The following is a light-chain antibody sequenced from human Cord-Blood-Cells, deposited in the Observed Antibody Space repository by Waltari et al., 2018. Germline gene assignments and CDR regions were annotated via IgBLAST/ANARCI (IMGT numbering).Light chain of an antibody. CDR3: MQALQTPWT. CDR2: LGS. J-gene: IGKJ1*01. CDR1: QSLLHSNGYNY. V-gene: IGKV2-28*01. Sequence: DIVLTQSPLSLPVTPGEPASISCRTIQSLLHSNGYNYLDWYLQKPGQSPHLLIYLGSNRASGVPDRFIGSGSGTDFTLKISRVEAEDVGVYYCMQALQTPWTFGQGTKVEIK.